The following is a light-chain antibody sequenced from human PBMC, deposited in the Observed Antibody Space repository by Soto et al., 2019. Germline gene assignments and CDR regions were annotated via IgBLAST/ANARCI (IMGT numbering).Light chain of an antibody. V-gene: IGKV1-39*01. Sequence: DIQMTQSPSSLSASVGDRVTITCRASQTIDWYLNWYQQKPGKAPKLLMDAATRLQVGLPPRFSGSGSGTDFLLTISSLQPEDFATYSCQQSFRAPYTFGQGTNLEIK. CDR3: QQSFRAPYT. J-gene: IGKJ2*01. CDR2: AAT. CDR1: QTIDWY.